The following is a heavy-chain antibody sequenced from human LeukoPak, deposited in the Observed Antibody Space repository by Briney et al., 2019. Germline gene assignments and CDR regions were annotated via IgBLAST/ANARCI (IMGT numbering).Heavy chain of an antibody. Sequence: GESLKISCRGSGYSFTNYWIGWVRQMPGKGLEWMGVFYPGDSDTRYSPSFQGQVTISADKSISTAYLQWSSLKASDTAMYYCARHLRGSATYPIDYWGQGTLVTVSS. J-gene: IGHJ4*02. CDR1: GYSFTNYW. D-gene: IGHD3-10*01. CDR3: ARHLRGSATYPIDY. CDR2: FYPGDSDT. V-gene: IGHV5-51*01.